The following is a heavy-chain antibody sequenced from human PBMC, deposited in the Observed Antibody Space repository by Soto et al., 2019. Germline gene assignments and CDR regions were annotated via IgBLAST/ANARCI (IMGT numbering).Heavy chain of an antibody. CDR2: IYHSGST. D-gene: IGHD6-13*01. CDR1: GGSISSSNW. J-gene: IGHJ4*02. Sequence: SETLSLTCAVSGGSISSSNWWSWVRQPPGKGLEWIGEIYHSGSTNYNPSLKSRVTISVDKPKNQFSLELSSVTAADTAVYCCARAGIAAAGTGYFDYWGQGTLVTVSS. CDR3: ARAGIAAAGTGYFDY. V-gene: IGHV4-4*01.